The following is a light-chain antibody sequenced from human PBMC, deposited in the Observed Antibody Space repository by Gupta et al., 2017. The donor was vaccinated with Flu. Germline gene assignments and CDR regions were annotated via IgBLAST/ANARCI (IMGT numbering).Light chain of an antibody. J-gene: IGKJ2*01. Sequence: DIVMTQSPDSLAVSLGERATINCKSSQSVLSSSNNKNYLAWYQQKPGQPPKLLIYWASTRESGVPDRFSGSGSGTDFSLTISSLQAEDVAVYYCQEYYSRPPNTFGQGTKLEIK. V-gene: IGKV4-1*01. CDR1: QSVLSSSNNKNY. CDR2: WAS. CDR3: QEYYSRPPNT.